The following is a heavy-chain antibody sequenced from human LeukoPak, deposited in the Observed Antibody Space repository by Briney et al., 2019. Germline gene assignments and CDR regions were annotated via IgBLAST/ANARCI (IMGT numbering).Heavy chain of an antibody. J-gene: IGHJ4*02. Sequence: PSETLSLTCTVSGGSLITPNYYWGWVRLPPRKGLEWIGNIFYSGGTYYNQSLQSRVTISLDTSRDQFSLKLSSVTAADTAVYYCARAVAEELDYWGQGTLVTVSS. D-gene: IGHD6-13*01. V-gene: IGHV4-39*07. CDR1: GGSLITPNYY. CDR2: IFYSGGT. CDR3: ARAVAEELDY.